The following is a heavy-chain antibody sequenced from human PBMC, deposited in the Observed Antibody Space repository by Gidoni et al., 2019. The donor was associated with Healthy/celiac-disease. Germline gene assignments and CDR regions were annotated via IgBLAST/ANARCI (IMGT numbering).Heavy chain of an antibody. J-gene: IGHJ6*03. Sequence: QVQLVQSGAEVKKPGASVKVSCKVSGYTLTELSMHWVRQAPGKGLEWMGGFDPEDGETIYAQKFQGRVTMTEDTSTDTAYMELSSLRSEDTAVYYCATASPDFWRDYYYYYMDVWGKGTTVTVSS. D-gene: IGHD3-3*01. CDR2: FDPEDGET. CDR1: GYTLTELS. CDR3: ATASPDFWRDYYYYYMDV. V-gene: IGHV1-24*01.